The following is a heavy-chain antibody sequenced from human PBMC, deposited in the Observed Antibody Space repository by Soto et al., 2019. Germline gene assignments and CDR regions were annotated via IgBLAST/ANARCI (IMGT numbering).Heavy chain of an antibody. V-gene: IGHV4-34*01. CDR1: GGAFSGYY. J-gene: IGHJ5*02. D-gene: IGHD1-7*01. CDR2: INHRGST. Sequence: QVQLQQWGAGLLKSSETLSLTCAVFGGAFSGYYWNWIRQPPGKGLEWIVEINHRGSTNYNPSLKSRVTMSVDTSKTQFSRKLTSVTASDTAVYYCATTNLNHNGFDPWGQGTVVTVSS. CDR3: ATTNLNHNGFDP.